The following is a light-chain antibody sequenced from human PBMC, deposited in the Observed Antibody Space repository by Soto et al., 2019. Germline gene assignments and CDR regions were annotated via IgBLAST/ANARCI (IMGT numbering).Light chain of an antibody. CDR1: QSVSTN. CDR2: GAS. Sequence: IVMTQSPATLPVSPGERATLSCRASQSVSTNVAWYQQKPGQAPRLLIYGASARATGVPARFSGSRSGTEFTLTISGLQSEDFGVYYCQHYNNWPPWTFGQGTQVEIK. V-gene: IGKV3-15*01. J-gene: IGKJ1*01. CDR3: QHYNNWPPWT.